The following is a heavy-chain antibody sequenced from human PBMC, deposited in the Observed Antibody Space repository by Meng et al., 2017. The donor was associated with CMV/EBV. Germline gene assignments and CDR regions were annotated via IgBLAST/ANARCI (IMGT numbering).Heavy chain of an antibody. CDR2: ISGSGGST. J-gene: IGHJ4*02. CDR3: AKGGSSGWIGRY. Sequence: GSLRLSCAASGFTFSSYAMSWVRQAPGKGLEWVSAISGSGGSTYYADSVKGRFTISRDNSKNTLYLQMNNLRAEDTAVYYCAKGGSSGWIGRYWGQGTLVTVSS. CDR1: GFTFSSYA. V-gene: IGHV3-23*01. D-gene: IGHD6-19*01.